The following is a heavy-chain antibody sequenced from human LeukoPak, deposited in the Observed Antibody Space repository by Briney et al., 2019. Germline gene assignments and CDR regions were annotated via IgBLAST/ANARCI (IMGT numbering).Heavy chain of an antibody. Sequence: PGGSLRLSCAASGFTFSSYAMSWVRQAPGKGLEWVSAISGGGGSTYYADSVKGRFTISRDNSKNTLYLQMNSLRAEDTAVYYCAKVYDSSGYYFNYWGQGNLVTVSS. CDR1: GFTFSSYA. CDR3: AKVYDSSGYYFNY. J-gene: IGHJ4*02. D-gene: IGHD3-22*01. V-gene: IGHV3-23*01. CDR2: ISGGGGST.